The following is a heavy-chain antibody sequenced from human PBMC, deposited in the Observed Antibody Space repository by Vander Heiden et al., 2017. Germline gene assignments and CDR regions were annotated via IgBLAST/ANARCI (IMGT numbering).Heavy chain of an antibody. D-gene: IGHD6-19*01. CDR1: GFTFSSYA. J-gene: IGHJ6*02. CDR2: ISYDGSNK. V-gene: IGHV3-30*04. Sequence: QVQLVESGGGVVQPGRSLRLSCAASGFTFSSYAIHWVRQAPGKGLEWVAIISYDGSNKYYADSVKGRFTISRDNSKNTLYLQMNSLRAEDTAVYYCARDELSGTSGGGYYGMDVWGQGTTVTVSS. CDR3: ARDELSGTSGGGYYGMDV.